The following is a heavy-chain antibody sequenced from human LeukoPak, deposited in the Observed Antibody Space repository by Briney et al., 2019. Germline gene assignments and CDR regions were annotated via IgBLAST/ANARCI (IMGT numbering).Heavy chain of an antibody. J-gene: IGHJ5*02. CDR2: IYNSGST. CDR1: GGSISSYY. CDR3: ARDGSRGGFDP. V-gene: IGHV4-59*01. D-gene: IGHD1-26*01. Sequence: PSETLSLTCTVSGGSISSYYWSWIRQPPGKGLEWIGYIYNSGSTNYNPSLKSRVTISVGTSKNQFSLKLNSVTAADTAVYYCARDGSRGGFDPWGQGTLVTVSS.